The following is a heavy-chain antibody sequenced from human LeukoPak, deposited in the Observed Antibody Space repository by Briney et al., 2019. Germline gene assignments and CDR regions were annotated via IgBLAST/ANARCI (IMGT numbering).Heavy chain of an antibody. V-gene: IGHV3-30-3*01. D-gene: IGHD2/OR15-2a*01. Sequence: GRSLRLSCAVSGFTFSSYAMHWVRQAPGKGLEWVAVISYDGSNKYYADSVKGRFTISRDNSKNTLYLQMNSLRAEDTAVSYCARDSNIVPSVGPYYYYGMDVWGQGTTVTVSS. CDR3: ARDSNIVPSVGPYYYYGMDV. J-gene: IGHJ6*02. CDR2: ISYDGSNK. CDR1: GFTFSSYA.